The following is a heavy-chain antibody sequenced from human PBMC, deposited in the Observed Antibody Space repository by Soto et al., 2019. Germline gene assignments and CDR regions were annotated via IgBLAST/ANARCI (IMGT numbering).Heavy chain of an antibody. CDR2: IIPILGIA. CDR3: ARDDPSGDYGVHWYFDL. D-gene: IGHD4-17*01. V-gene: IGHV1-69*08. Sequence: QVQLVQSGAEVKKPGSSVKVSCKASGGTFSSYTISWVRQAPGQGLEWMGRIIPILGIANYAQKFQGRVTINADKSTGRAYMELSSLRSEDTAVYYCARDDPSGDYGVHWYFDLWGRGTLVTVS. J-gene: IGHJ2*01. CDR1: GGTFSSYT.